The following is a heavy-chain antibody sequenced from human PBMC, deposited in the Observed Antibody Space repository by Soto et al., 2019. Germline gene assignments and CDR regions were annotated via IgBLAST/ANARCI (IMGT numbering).Heavy chain of an antibody. D-gene: IGHD3-16*02. CDR2: IYYSGST. CDR1: GGSISSYY. Sequence: SETLSLTCTVSGGSISSYYWSWIRQPPGKGLEWIGYIYYSGSTNYNPSLKSRVTISVDTSKNQFSLKLSSVTAADTAVYYCARHQRGDYDYIWGSYRYISYFDYWGQGTLVTVSS. J-gene: IGHJ4*02. V-gene: IGHV4-59*08. CDR3: ARHQRGDYDYIWGSYRYISYFDY.